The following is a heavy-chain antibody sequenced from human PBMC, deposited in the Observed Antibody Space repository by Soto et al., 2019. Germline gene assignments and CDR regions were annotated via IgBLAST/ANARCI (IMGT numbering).Heavy chain of an antibody. D-gene: IGHD3-22*01. CDR3: ARDGAGYYDSSGYYFNWFDP. CDR1: GFTFSSYA. V-gene: IGHV3-30-3*01. J-gene: IGHJ5*02. Sequence: QVQLVESGGGVVQPGRSLRLSCAASGFTFSSYAMHWVRQAPGKGLEWVAVISYDGSNKYYADSVKGRFTISRDNSKNSLYLQMNTLGAEGMAVYYCARDGAGYYDSSGYYFNWFDPWGQGTLVTVCS. CDR2: ISYDGSNK.